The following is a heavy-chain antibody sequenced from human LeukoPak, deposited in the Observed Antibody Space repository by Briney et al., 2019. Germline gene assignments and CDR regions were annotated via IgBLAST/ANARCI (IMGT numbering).Heavy chain of an antibody. CDR2: TYYSGTT. J-gene: IGHJ3*02. CDR1: SGFISSYY. CDR3: ARHLGVAVAADAFDI. D-gene: IGHD6-19*01. V-gene: IGHV4-59*08. Sequence: SETLSLTCTVSSGFISSYYCSWIRQPPGKGLEWIGYTYYSGTTKYNPSLKSRVTISADTSKNQFSLKLRSLTAADTAVYYCARHLGVAVAADAFDIWGQGTMVTVSS.